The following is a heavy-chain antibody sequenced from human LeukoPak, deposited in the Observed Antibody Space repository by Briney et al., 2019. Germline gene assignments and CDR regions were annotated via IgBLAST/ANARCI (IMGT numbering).Heavy chain of an antibody. CDR1: GYTFTGYY. D-gene: IGHD2-2*01. J-gene: IGHJ4*02. V-gene: IGHV1-2*02. CDR2: INPNSGGT. CDR3: ARLSPGFLVKAAKGGGYFDY. Sequence: ASVKVSCKASGYTFTGYYMHWVRQAPGQGLGWMGWINPNSGGTNYAQKFQGRVTMTRDTSISTAYLQWSSLKASDTAMYYCARLSPGFLVKAAKGGGYFDYWGQGTLVTVSS.